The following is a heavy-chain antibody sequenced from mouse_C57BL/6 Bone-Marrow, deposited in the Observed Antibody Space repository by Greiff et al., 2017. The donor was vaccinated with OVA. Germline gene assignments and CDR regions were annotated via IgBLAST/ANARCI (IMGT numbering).Heavy chain of an antibody. CDR2: ISSGSSTI. CDR3: ARETTVVARAMDY. Sequence: EVKLVESGGGLVKPGGSLKLSCVASGFTFSDYGMHWVRQAPEKGLEWVAYISSGSSTIYYADTVKGRFTISRDNAKNTLFLQMTSLRSEDTAMYYCARETTVVARAMDYWGQGTSVTVSS. D-gene: IGHD1-1*01. J-gene: IGHJ4*01. CDR1: GFTFSDYG. V-gene: IGHV5-17*01.